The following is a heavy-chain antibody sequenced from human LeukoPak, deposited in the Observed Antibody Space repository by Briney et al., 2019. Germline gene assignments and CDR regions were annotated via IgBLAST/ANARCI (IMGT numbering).Heavy chain of an antibody. CDR1: GFTFSSYA. J-gene: IGHJ4*02. CDR3: ATPRSLTRLEPIVVVPAALDY. V-gene: IGHV3-23*01. D-gene: IGHD2-2*01. CDR2: ISGSGGST. Sequence: GGSLRLSCAASGFTFSSYAMSWVRQAPGKGLKWVSAISGSGGSTYYADSVKGRFTISRDNSKNTLYLQMNSLRAEDTAVYYCATPRSLTRLEPIVVVPAALDYWGQGTLVTVSS.